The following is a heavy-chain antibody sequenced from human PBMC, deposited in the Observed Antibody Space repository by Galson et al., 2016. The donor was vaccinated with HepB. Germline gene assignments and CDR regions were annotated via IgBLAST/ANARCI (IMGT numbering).Heavy chain of an antibody. CDR1: GYTFTSYG. D-gene: IGHD3-22*01. Sequence: SVKVSCKASGYTFTSYGISWVRQAPGQGLEWMGWISGYNGNTKYAQKLQGRVTMTTDTSTSTAYMELRSLRSDDMAVYYCARDRRYYYDHSDMRHQAFDIWGQGTMVTVSS. J-gene: IGHJ3*02. V-gene: IGHV1-18*03. CDR2: ISGYNGNT. CDR3: ARDRRYYYDHSDMRHQAFDI.